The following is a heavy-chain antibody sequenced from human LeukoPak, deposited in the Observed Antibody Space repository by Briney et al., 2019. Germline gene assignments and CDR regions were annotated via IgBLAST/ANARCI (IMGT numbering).Heavy chain of an antibody. D-gene: IGHD5-12*01. V-gene: IGHV4-59*01. CDR2: IYHSGST. Sequence: PSETLSLTCTLSGGSISTYCWSWIRQPPGKGLEWIGYIYHSGSTNYNPSLKSRVTISVDTSKNQFSLKLSSVTAADTAVYYCARGGGYASPIGYWGRGALVTVSS. CDR3: ARGGGYASPIGY. J-gene: IGHJ4*02. CDR1: GGSISTYC.